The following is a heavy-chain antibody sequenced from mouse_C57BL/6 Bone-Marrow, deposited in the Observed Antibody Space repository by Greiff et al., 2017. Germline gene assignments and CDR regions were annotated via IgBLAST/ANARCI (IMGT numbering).Heavy chain of an antibody. Sequence: EVQLQQSGAELVRPGASVKLSCTASGFNIKDDYMHWVKQRPEQGLEWIGWIDPENGDTEYASKVQGKATITADTSTNTAYLQLSSLTSEDTAVYYCTVTTVVATRGYWGQGTTLTVSS. CDR1: GFNIKDDY. CDR2: IDPENGDT. CDR3: TVTTVVATRGY. V-gene: IGHV14-4*01. D-gene: IGHD1-1*01. J-gene: IGHJ2*01.